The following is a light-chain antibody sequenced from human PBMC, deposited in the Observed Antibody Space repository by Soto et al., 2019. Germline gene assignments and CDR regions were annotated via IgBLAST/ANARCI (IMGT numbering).Light chain of an antibody. V-gene: IGLV2-14*01. Sequence: QSVLTQPASVSGSPGQSITISCTGTSSDIGTYMYVSWYQQHPGKAPKLIIYEVTNRPSGVSNRFSGSKSGNTASLTISGLQAEDEADYYCSSYTISSALLLFGGGTKLTVL. J-gene: IGLJ3*02. CDR3: SSYTISSALLL. CDR1: SSDIGTYMY. CDR2: EVT.